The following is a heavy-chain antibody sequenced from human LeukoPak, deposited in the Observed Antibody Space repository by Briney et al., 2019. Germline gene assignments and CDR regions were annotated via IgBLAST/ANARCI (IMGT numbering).Heavy chain of an antibody. CDR3: ASTGATRRGAFDI. J-gene: IGHJ3*02. CDR2: INPNSGGT. V-gene: IGHV1-2*02. D-gene: IGHD1-26*01. Sequence: ASVTVSCKASGYTFTGYYMHWVRQAPGQGLEWMGWINPNSGGTNYAQKFQGRVTMTRDTSISTAYMELSRLRSDDTAVYYCASTGATRRGAFDIWGQGTMVTVSS. CDR1: GYTFTGYY.